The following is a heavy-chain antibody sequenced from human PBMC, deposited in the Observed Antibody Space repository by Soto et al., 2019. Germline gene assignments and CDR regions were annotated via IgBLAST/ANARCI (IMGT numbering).Heavy chain of an antibody. CDR1: GFIFENFG. CDR2: ISGSGFKK. D-gene: IGHD1-26*01. CDR3: AKNQGVELVPLATVDWFDP. V-gene: IGHV3-23*01. J-gene: IGHJ5*02. Sequence: GGSLRLSCSASGFIFENFGMSWVRQAPGKGLEWISSISGSGFKKYYADSVKGRFTISRDNSKSTVYLELNNLSAEDTAVYHCAKNQGVELVPLATVDWFDPWGQGSVVTVSS.